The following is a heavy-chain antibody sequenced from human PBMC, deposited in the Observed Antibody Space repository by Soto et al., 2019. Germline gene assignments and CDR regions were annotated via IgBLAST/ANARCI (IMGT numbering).Heavy chain of an antibody. CDR3: ARGAFIGRDVDNRMGDY. CDR1: GFTFSSYS. J-gene: IGHJ4*02. Sequence: EVQLVESGGGLVQPGGSLRLSCAASGFTFSSYSMNWVRQAPGKGLEWVSYISSSSSTIYYADSVKGRFTISRDNAKNSLYLQMNSLRDEDTAVYYCARGAFIGRDVDNRMGDYWGQGTLVTVSS. V-gene: IGHV3-48*02. D-gene: IGHD3-16*02. CDR2: ISSSSSTI.